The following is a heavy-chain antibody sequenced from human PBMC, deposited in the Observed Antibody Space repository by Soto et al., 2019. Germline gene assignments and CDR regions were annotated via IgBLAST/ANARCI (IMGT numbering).Heavy chain of an antibody. CDR1: GFTFSTYG. CDR3: AKDFTRFLGWPHYYHGLDV. Sequence: QVQLVESGGGVVQPGSSLRLSCEASGFTFSTYGMHWVRQAPGKGLECVAVISYDVSNTYYADYVKGRFTISRDNSKNTLFLQINRLSADDLAVYYCAKDFTRFLGWPHYYHGLDVWGQGTTVTVSS. CDR2: ISYDVSNT. D-gene: IGHD3-3*01. J-gene: IGHJ6*02. V-gene: IGHV3-30*18.